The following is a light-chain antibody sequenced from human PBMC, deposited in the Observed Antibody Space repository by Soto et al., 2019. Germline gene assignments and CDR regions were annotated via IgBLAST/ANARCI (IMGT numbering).Light chain of an antibody. J-gene: IGKJ1*01. CDR1: QSVCSSY. CDR3: QQYGSSPPVWT. Sequence: ENVLSQSPGTLSLSPGGRATLSCRASQSVCSSYLAWYQQKPGQAPRLLIYGASSRATGIPDRFSGSGSGTDFTLTISRLEPEDFAVYYCQQYGSSPPVWTFGQGTKVEIK. V-gene: IGKV3-20*01. CDR2: GAS.